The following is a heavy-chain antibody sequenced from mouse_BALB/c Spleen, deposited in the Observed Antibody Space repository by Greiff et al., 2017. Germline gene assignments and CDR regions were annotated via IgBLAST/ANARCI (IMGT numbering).Heavy chain of an antibody. D-gene: IGHD1-1*01. V-gene: IGHV14-4*02. CDR2: IDPENGDT. J-gene: IGHJ1*01. CDR1: GFNIKDYY. Sequence: EVQLHQSGAELVRSGASVKLSCTASGFNIKDYYMHWVKQRPEQGLEWIGWIDPENGDTEYAPKFQGKATMTADTSSNTAYLQLSSLTSEDTAVYYCNAVTTKDFDVWGAGTTVTVSS. CDR3: NAVTTKDFDV.